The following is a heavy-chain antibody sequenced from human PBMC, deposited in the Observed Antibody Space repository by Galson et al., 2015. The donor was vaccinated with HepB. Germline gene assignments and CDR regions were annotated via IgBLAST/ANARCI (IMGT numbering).Heavy chain of an antibody. Sequence: SVKVSCKASTYTFTSYGISWVRQAPGQGLEWMGWISAYNGNTNYAQKLQGRVTMTTDTSTSTAYMELRSLRSDDTAMYYCARDHPLLGYDILTGASGNYYYGMDVWGQGTTVTVSS. CDR1: TYTFTSYG. J-gene: IGHJ6*02. D-gene: IGHD3-9*01. V-gene: IGHV1-18*04. CDR2: ISAYNGNT. CDR3: ARDHPLLGYDILTGASGNYYYGMDV.